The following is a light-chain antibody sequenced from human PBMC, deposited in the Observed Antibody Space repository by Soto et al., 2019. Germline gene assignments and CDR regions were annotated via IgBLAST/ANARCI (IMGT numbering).Light chain of an antibody. J-gene: IGKJ2*01. V-gene: IGKV3-11*01. CDR3: QHRSHWPPGVYT. CDR1: QSVSRY. CDR2: DAS. Sequence: EIVLTQSPVTLSLSPGERDTLSCRDSQSVSRYLAWYQQKPGQAPRLLIYDASNRATGIPARFSGSGSWTDFNLTISRLEPEDFAVDVCQHRSHWPPGVYTFGQGTKLEIK.